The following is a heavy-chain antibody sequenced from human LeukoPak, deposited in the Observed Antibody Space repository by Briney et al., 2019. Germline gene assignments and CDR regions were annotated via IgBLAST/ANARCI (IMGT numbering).Heavy chain of an antibody. CDR3: ARSSSGWYSVHYYYYMDV. CDR1: GGTFSSYD. V-gene: IGHV1-69*05. Sequence: SVKVSCKASGGTFSSYDISWVRQAPGQGLESMGGIIPIFGTANYAQEFQGRVTITTDESTSTAYMELSSLRSEDTAVYYCARSSSGWYSVHYYYYMDVWGKGTTVTVSS. D-gene: IGHD6-19*01. J-gene: IGHJ6*03. CDR2: IIPIFGTA.